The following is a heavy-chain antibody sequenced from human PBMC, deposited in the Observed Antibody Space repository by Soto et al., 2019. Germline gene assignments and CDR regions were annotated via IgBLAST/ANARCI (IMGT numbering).Heavy chain of an antibody. CDR1: GYTFTSYY. CDR2: INPSGGST. Sequence: GASVKVSCKASGYTFTSYYMHWVRQAPGQGLEWMGIINPSGGSTSYAQKFQGRVTMTRDTSTSTVYMELSSLRSEDTAVYYCARDGKVNYDSSGSEITWGQGTLVTVSS. V-gene: IGHV1-46*01. J-gene: IGHJ4*02. CDR3: ARDGKVNYDSSGSEIT. D-gene: IGHD3-22*01.